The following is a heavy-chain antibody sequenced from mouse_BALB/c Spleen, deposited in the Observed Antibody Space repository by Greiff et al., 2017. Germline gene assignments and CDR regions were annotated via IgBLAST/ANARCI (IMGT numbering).Heavy chain of an antibody. D-gene: IGHD2-14*01. V-gene: IGHV2-6-2*01. CDR2: IWSDGST. Sequence: VKLQESGPDLVAPSQSLSITFTVSGFSLTSYGVHWVRQPPGKGLEWLVVIWSDGSTTYNSALKSRLSISKDNSKSQVFLKMNSLQTDDTAMYYCARHAYYRYEGYAMDYWGQGTSVTVSS. J-gene: IGHJ4*01. CDR1: GFSLTSYG. CDR3: ARHAYYRYEGYAMDY.